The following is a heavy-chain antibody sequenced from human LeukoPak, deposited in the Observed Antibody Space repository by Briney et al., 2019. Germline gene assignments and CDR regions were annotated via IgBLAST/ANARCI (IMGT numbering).Heavy chain of an antibody. V-gene: IGHV1-46*01. D-gene: IGHD6-25*01. J-gene: IGHJ3*02. CDR2: IHPTVGDT. CDR1: GYTFTSYY. Sequence: ASVKVSCKASGYTFTSYYLHWVRQAPGQGLEWMGIIHPTVGDTTYAQKFQGRVTMTRDMPTGTVYMDLSSLRSEDTAVYYCARYGFSSVWQGGWHAFDIWGQGTTVTVSS. CDR3: ARYGFSSVWQGGWHAFDI.